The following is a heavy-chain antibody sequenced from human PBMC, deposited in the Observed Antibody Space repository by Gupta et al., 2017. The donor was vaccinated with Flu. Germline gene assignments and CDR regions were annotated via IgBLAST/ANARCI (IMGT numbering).Heavy chain of an antibody. V-gene: IGHV3-23*01. J-gene: IGHJ6*02. CDR3: AKVTDGYNRAWDYYGWDV. D-gene: IGHD5-12*01. Sequence: MGWVRQAPGEGMEWVSTISSSGGGKCYADSVKGRFTISRDNSKNTLYLQMNGLRTDDTAVYYWAKVTDGYNRAWDYYGWDVWGQGTTVTVSS. CDR2: ISSSGGGK.